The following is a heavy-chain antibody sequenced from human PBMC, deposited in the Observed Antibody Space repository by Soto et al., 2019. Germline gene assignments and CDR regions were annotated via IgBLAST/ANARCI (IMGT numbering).Heavy chain of an antibody. CDR3: ARGVGSSLTVTTWGYYYGMDV. J-gene: IGHJ6*02. V-gene: IGHV1-69*13. D-gene: IGHD4-17*01. Sequence: GASVEVSCKVSGGTFSSYATIWVRQAPGQGLEWMGGIIPIFGTANYAQKFQGRVTITADESTSTAYMELSSLRSEDTAVYYCARGVGSSLTVTTWGYYYGMDVWGQGTTVTVSS. CDR2: IIPIFGTA. CDR1: GGTFSSYA.